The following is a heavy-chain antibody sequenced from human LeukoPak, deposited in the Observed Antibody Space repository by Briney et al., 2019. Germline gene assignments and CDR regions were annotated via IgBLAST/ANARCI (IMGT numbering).Heavy chain of an antibody. J-gene: IGHJ4*02. CDR3: ARDLGSSGWYYVSRAFDY. V-gene: IGHV3-74*01. D-gene: IGHD6-19*01. CDR1: GFTFSSYW. Sequence: GGSLRLSCAASGFTFSSYWMQWVRQAPGKGLVWVSRINSDGSSTSYADSVKGRFTISRDNAKNTLYLQMNSLRAEDTAVYYCARDLGSSGWYYVSRAFDYWGQGTLVTVSS. CDR2: INSDGSST.